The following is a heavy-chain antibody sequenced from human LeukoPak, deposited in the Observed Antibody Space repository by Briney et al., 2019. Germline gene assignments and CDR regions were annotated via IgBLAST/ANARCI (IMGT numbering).Heavy chain of an antibody. V-gene: IGHV1-2*02. Sequence: ASVKVSCKASGYTFTGYYMHWVRQAPGQGLEWMGWINPNSGGTNYAQKFQGRVTMTRDTSISTAYMELSRLRSDDTAVYYCARDGVQNYYDSSGPDDAFDIWGQGTMVTVSS. J-gene: IGHJ3*02. D-gene: IGHD3-22*01. CDR2: INPNSGGT. CDR3: ARDGVQNYYDSSGPDDAFDI. CDR1: GYTFTGYY.